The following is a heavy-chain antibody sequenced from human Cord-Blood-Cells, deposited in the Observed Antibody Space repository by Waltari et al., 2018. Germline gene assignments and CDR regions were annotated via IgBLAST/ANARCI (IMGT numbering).Heavy chain of an antibody. J-gene: IGHJ4*02. CDR3: AKDFTFGGVIVDY. CDR2: ISGSGGST. Sequence: EVQLLESGGGLVQPGGSLGLSCAASGFNFSSYAMGWVRQAPGKGLEWGSAISGSGGSTYYADSVKGRFTISRDNSKNTLYQQMNSLRAEDTAVYYCAKDFTFGGVIVDYWGQGTLVTVSS. D-gene: IGHD3-16*02. CDR1: GFNFSSYA. V-gene: IGHV3-23*01.